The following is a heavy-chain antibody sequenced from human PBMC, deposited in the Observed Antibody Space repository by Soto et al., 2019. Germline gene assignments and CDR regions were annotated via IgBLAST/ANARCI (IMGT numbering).Heavy chain of an antibody. CDR2: IYYSGGT. V-gene: IGHV4-39*01. CDR1: GGSISSSSYY. D-gene: IGHD6-19*01. J-gene: IGHJ6*02. CDR3: ARLSIAVAGRGDYYGMDV. Sequence: SETLSLTCTVSGGSISSSSYYWGWIRQPPGKGLEWIGSIYYSGGTYYNPSLKSRVTISVDTSKNQFSLKLSSVTAADTAVYYCARLSIAVAGRGDYYGMDVWGQGTTVTVSS.